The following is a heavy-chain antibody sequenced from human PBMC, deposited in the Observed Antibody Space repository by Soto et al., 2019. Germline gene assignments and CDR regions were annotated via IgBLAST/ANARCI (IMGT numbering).Heavy chain of an antibody. V-gene: IGHV3-74*01. D-gene: IGHD6-19*01. J-gene: IGHJ5*02. CDR2: INSDGSST. CDR3: ARDYSSGWYEVLNWFEP. CDR1: GFTFSSYW. Sequence: GGSLRLSCAASGFTFSSYWMHWVREAPWKGLVWVSRINSDGSSTSYADSVKGRFTISRDNAKNTLYLQMNSLRAEDTAVYYCARDYSSGWYEVLNWFEPWGKGTLVTVSS.